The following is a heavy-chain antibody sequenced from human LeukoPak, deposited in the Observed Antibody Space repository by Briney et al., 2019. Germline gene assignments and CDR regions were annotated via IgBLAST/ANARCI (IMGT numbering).Heavy chain of an antibody. CDR3: AKVGIDGSGPFDH. Sequence: PGGSLRLSCAASGFTFSSYEMNWVRQAPGKGLEWVSYISSSGSTIYYADSVKGRFTISRDNSKNTLYLQMNSLRAEDTAVYYCAKVGIDGSGPFDHWGQGTLVTVSS. CDR1: GFTFSSYE. D-gene: IGHD3-10*01. CDR2: ISSSGSTI. J-gene: IGHJ4*02. V-gene: IGHV3-48*03.